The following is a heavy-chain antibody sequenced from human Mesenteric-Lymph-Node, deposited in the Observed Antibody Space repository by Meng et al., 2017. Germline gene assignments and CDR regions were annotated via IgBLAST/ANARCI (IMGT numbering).Heavy chain of an antibody. V-gene: IGHV1-2*02. CDR3: ARDRCPSVSCYKFDH. D-gene: IGHD2-2*02. J-gene: IGHJ4*02. Sequence: ASVKVSCKASGYTFTGYYMHWVRQAPGQGLEWMGWINPNSGGTNYAQKFQGRVTMTRDTSTSTVYMELSSLRSEDTAMYYCARDRCPSVSCYKFDHWGQGSLVTVSS. CDR1: GYTFTGYY. CDR2: INPNSGGT.